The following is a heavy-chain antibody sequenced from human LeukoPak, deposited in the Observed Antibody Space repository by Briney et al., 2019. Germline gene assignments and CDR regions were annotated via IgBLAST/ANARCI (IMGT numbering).Heavy chain of an antibody. Sequence: GASVKVSCKASGYTFTSYGLSWVRQAPGQGLEWMGWISLYNGNTNYAPKFQGRVTMTTDTSTSTAYMELRSLRSDDTAMYFCARFLGYCSAGSCYFDYWGQGTLVTVSS. CDR2: ISLYNGNT. CDR1: GYTFTSYG. J-gene: IGHJ4*02. V-gene: IGHV1-18*01. CDR3: ARFLGYCSAGSCYFDY. D-gene: IGHD2-15*01.